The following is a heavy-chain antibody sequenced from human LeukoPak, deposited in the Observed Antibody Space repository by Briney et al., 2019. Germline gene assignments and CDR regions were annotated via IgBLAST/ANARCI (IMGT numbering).Heavy chain of an antibody. D-gene: IGHD3-22*01. Sequence: ASVKVSCKASGDTFTSYGISWVRQAPGQGLEWMGWISADNGKANYAQKLQGRVTMTADTSTSTAYMELRSLRSDDTAVYYCARDLHYYDGSVYNYWGQGTLVTVSS. V-gene: IGHV1-18*01. CDR2: ISADNGKA. CDR1: GDTFTSYG. J-gene: IGHJ4*02. CDR3: ARDLHYYDGSVYNY.